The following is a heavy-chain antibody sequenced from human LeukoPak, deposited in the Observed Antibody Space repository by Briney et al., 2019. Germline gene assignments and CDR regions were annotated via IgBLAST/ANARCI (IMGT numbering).Heavy chain of an antibody. J-gene: IGHJ4*02. Sequence: GGSLRLSCAASGFTFSSYAMSWVRQAPGKGLEWVSAISGSGGSTYYADSVKGRFTLSRDTSKNTLYLQMNSLRAEDTAVYYCAKGLFMITFGGVIGDYWGQGTLVTVSS. CDR1: GFTFSSYA. D-gene: IGHD3-16*02. CDR3: AKGLFMITFGGVIGDY. CDR2: ISGSGGST. V-gene: IGHV3-23*01.